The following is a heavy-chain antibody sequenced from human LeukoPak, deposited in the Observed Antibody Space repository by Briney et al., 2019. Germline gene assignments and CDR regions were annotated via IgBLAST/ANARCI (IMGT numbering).Heavy chain of an antibody. CDR3: ARDRDTTMVNFDY. V-gene: IGHV1-46*01. J-gene: IGHJ4*02. Sequence: GASVKVSCKASGYTFIRYHMHWVRQAPGQGLEWIGVLKLYDGSISHAQKFQGRVTMTSDTSTSTVYMELSSLRSEDTAVYFCARDRDTTMVNFDYWGQGTLVTVSS. D-gene: IGHD5-18*01. CDR1: GYTFIRYH. CDR2: LKLYDGSI.